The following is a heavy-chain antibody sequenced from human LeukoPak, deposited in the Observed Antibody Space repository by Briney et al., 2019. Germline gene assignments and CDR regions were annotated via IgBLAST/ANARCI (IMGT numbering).Heavy chain of an antibody. D-gene: IGHD2-21*01. Sequence: PSETLSLTCTVSGGSISSYYWSWIRQPPGKGLEWIGYIYYSGSTNYSPSLKSRVTISVDTSKNQFSLKLTSVTAADTAVYYCARVGYCVGECPDYWGQGTLVTVSS. J-gene: IGHJ4*02. CDR2: IYYSGST. CDR1: GGSISSYY. V-gene: IGHV4-59*01. CDR3: ARVGYCVGECPDY.